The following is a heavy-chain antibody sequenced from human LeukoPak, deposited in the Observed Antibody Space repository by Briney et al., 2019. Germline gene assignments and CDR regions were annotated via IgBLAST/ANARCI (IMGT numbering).Heavy chain of an antibody. CDR2: IYYSGST. J-gene: IGHJ4*02. CDR3: ARQGQQLIPLPGY. Sequence: SETLSLTCTVSGGSISSGGYYWSWIRQHPGKGLEWIGYIYYSGSTYYNPSLKSRVTISVDTSKNQFSLKLSSVTAADTAVYYCARQGQQLIPLPGYWGQGTLVTVSS. D-gene: IGHD6-13*01. CDR1: GGSISSGGYY. V-gene: IGHV4-39*01.